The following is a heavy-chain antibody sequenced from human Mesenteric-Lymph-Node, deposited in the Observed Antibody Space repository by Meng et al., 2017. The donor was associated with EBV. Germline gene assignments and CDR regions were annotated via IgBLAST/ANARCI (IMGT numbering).Heavy chain of an antibody. D-gene: IGHD3-16*01. CDR1: GVYVSRFY. V-gene: IGHV4-34*10. J-gene: IGHJ4*02. CDR3: ASSKEAYDYVWGSYFY. Sequence: QVQLQDAGPGLAKPSETLSLTCSVSGVYVSRFYWSWIRLPPGRGLEWIGEINHSGSTNYNPSLKSRVTISVDTSKNQFSLKLSSVTAADTAVYYCASSKEAYDYVWGSYFYWGQGTLVTVSS. CDR2: INHSGST.